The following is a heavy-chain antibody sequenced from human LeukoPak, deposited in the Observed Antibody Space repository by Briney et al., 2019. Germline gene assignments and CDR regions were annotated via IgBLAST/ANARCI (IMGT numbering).Heavy chain of an antibody. D-gene: IGHD3-10*01. V-gene: IGHV1-8*02. CDR1: GGTFSSYA. Sequence: ASVKVSCKASGGTFSSYAISWVRQAPGQGLEWMGWMNPNSGNTGYAQKFQGRVTMTRDTSTSTVYMELSSLRSEDTAVYYCARDYGSGSYSYWYFDLWGRGTLVTVSS. CDR3: ARDYGSGSYSYWYFDL. CDR2: MNPNSGNT. J-gene: IGHJ2*01.